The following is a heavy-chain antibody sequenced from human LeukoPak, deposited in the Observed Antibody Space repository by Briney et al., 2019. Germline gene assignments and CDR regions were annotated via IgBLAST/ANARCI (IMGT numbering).Heavy chain of an antibody. D-gene: IGHD2-2*01. CDR3: ARDHEDCSSASCYD. CDR1: GYTFIGYF. CDR2: INPNSGGT. J-gene: IGHJ4*02. Sequence: ASVKVSCKASGYTFIGYFTNWVRQAPGQGLEWMGRINPNSGGTNYAQKFQGRVTMTRDTSISTAYMELSRLRSDDTAVYYCARDHEDCSSASCYDWGQGTLVTVSS. V-gene: IGHV1-2*06.